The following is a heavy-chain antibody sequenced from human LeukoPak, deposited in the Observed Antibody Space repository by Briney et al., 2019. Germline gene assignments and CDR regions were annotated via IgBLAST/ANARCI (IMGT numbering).Heavy chain of an antibody. CDR2: IYYSGST. J-gene: IGHJ3*02. V-gene: IGHV4-59*01. CDR3: ARDPNWNDVLGAFDI. Sequence: SETLSLTCTVSGGSISSYYWSWIRQPPGRGLEWIGYIYYSGSTNYNPSLKSRVTISVDTSKNQLSLKLSSVTAADTAVYYCARDPNWNDVLGAFDIWGQGTMVTVSS. D-gene: IGHD1-20*01. CDR1: GGSISSYY.